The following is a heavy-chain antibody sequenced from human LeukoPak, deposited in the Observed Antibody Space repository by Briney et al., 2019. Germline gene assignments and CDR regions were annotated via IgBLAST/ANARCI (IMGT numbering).Heavy chain of an antibody. D-gene: IGHD6-19*01. Sequence: PGGSLRLSCAASGFTFSSYAMHWVRQAPGKGLEWVAVISYDGSNKYYADSVKGRFTISRDNSKNTLYLQMNSLRAEDTAVYYCARDFGPGIAVAGTNYYYYGMDVWGQGTTVTVSS. J-gene: IGHJ6*02. CDR2: ISYDGSNK. V-gene: IGHV3-30*04. CDR3: ARDFGPGIAVAGTNYYYYGMDV. CDR1: GFTFSSYA.